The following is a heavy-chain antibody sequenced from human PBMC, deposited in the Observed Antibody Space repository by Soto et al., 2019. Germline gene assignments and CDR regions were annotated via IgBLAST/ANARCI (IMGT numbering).Heavy chain of an antibody. CDR1: GGTFSSRA. J-gene: IGHJ6*02. CDR2: IIPVFGRV. D-gene: IGHD3-16*01. V-gene: IGHV1-69*01. CDR3: ANSRGGTFLGYHGMDI. Sequence: QVQLVQSGPEVKKTGTSVKVSCKASGGTFSSRAISWVRQAPGQGLEWMGGIIPVFGRVNYAEKFQGRVTITADESTGTVYMELSSLRSEDTALYNCANSRGGTFLGYHGMDIWGQGTTVSVSS.